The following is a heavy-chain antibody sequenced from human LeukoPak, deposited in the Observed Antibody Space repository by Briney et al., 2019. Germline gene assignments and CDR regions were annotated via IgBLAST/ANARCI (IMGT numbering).Heavy chain of an antibody. Sequence: GGSLRLSCAASGFTFDDYGMSWVRQAPGKGLEWVSGITWNRGNIRYAASVKGRFTISRDTAKNSLYLQMNSLRAEDMALYYCAKTSTSYCTGDCLPGYFDLWGRGTLVTVSS. CDR2: ITWNRGNI. CDR1: GFTFDDYG. J-gene: IGHJ2*01. D-gene: IGHD2-21*02. V-gene: IGHV3-9*03. CDR3: AKTSTSYCTGDCLPGYFDL.